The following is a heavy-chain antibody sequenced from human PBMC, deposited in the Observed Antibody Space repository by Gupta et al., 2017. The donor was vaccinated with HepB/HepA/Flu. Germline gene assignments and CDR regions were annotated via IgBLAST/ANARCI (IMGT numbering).Heavy chain of an antibody. CDR1: GFTFINYW. CDR2: IKKDGSEK. J-gene: IGHJ4*02. V-gene: IGHV3-7*01. D-gene: IGHD3-9*01. Sequence: EVQLVDSGGDLVQPGGSLRLSCAASGFTFINYWMSWVRQAPGKGLEWVATIKKDGSEKYYLDAVKGRFAISRDNAKNSLFLQMSSLRAEDTALYDCVRRSGYLHLTDYYNFDYWGRGTLVTASS. CDR3: VRRSGYLHLTDYYNFDY.